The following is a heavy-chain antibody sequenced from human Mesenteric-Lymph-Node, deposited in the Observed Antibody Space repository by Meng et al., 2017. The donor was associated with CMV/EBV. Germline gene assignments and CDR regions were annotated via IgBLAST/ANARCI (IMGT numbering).Heavy chain of an antibody. CDR2: IYSKGNI. CDR3: ARGYYGSNFYQAYDAFDI. D-gene: IGHD3-10*01. J-gene: IGHJ3*02. CDR1: GSSTSSFY. V-gene: IGHV4-59*01. Sequence: SETLSLTCSASGSSTSSFYWNWLRQTPGKGLEWIGSIYSKGNIHYNPSLKSRVTISVDKYKNEISLKMTSVSAADTAVYYCARGYYGSNFYQAYDAFDIWGQGTMVTVSS.